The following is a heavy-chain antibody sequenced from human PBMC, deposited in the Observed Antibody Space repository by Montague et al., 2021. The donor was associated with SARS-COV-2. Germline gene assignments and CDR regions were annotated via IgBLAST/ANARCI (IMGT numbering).Heavy chain of an antibody. V-gene: IGHV4-59*13. J-gene: IGHJ5*02. CDR3: ARGSGTASATWFDP. D-gene: IGHD1-14*01. CDR2: IYNTGTT. CDR1: GGSIASNY. Sequence: SETLSLTCTVSGGSIASNYWSWTRMPQGTGLERVGHIYNTGTTKNKSSLKSRVTISVDTSKNQLSLTLDSVTAADTAVYYCARGSGTASATWFDPGGQGTLVTVSS.